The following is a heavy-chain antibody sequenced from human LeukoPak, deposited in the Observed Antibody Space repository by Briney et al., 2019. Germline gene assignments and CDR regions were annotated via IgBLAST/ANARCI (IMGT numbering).Heavy chain of an antibody. V-gene: IGHV4-30-4*07. D-gene: IGHD3-22*01. Sequence: SETLSLTCAVSGGSISSGVYSWSWIRQPPGEGLEWIGFNSGNTYYNPSLKSRVTLSVDTSKNQFSLNLSSVTAADTAVYYCARTAYDSSDFYRFDYWGQGTLVTVSS. CDR1: GGSISSGVYS. J-gene: IGHJ4*02. CDR2: NSGNT. CDR3: ARTAYDSSDFYRFDY.